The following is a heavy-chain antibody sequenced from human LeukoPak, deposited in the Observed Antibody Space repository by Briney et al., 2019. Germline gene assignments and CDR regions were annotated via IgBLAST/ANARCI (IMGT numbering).Heavy chain of an antibody. Sequence: PGGSLRLSCAASGFTFSGHNMNWVRQAPGKGLEWISFVSISSGTIYYADSVNGRFRISRDNAKNSLYLQMNSLRAEDTAVYYCARDSRVGATSYYYYYYMDVWGKGTTVTVSS. CDR3: ARDSRVGATSYYYYYYMDV. J-gene: IGHJ6*03. CDR2: VSISSGTI. CDR1: GFTFSGHN. V-gene: IGHV3-48*04. D-gene: IGHD1-26*01.